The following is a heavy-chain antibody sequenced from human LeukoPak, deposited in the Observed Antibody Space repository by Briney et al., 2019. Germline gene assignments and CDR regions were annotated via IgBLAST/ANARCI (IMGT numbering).Heavy chain of an antibody. CDR3: ACVKYYYDSSGYPGWFDP. D-gene: IGHD3-22*01. CDR2: IYYSGST. CDR1: GGSISSYY. J-gene: IGHJ5*02. Sequence: PSETLSLTCTVSGGSISSYYWSWIRQPPGKGLEWIGYIYYSGSTNYNPSLKSRVTISVDTSKNQFSLKLSSVTAADTAVYYCACVKYYYDSSGYPGWFDPWGQGTLVTVSS. V-gene: IGHV4-59*01.